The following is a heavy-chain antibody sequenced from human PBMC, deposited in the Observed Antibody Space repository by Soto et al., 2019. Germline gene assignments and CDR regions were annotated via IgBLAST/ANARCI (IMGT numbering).Heavy chain of an antibody. Sequence: GESLKISCKGSGYSFTSYWIGWVRQMPGKGLEWMGIIYPGDSDTRYSPSFQGQVTISADKSISTAYLQWSSLKASDTAMYYCARQVVGATQTYFYYYSDMDVWGQGTTVRSP. CDR2: IYPGDSDT. D-gene: IGHD1-26*01. CDR3: ARQVVGATQTYFYYYSDMDV. J-gene: IGHJ6*02. V-gene: IGHV5-51*01. CDR1: GYSFTSYW.